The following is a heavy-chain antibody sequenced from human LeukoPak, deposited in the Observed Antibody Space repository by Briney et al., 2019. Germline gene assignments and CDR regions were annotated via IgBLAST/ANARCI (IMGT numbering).Heavy chain of an antibody. CDR1: GYSISSGYY. Sequence: SETLSLTCTLSGYSISSGYYWGWIRQPPGQGLESIGSIYHSGSTFYNPSLKSRVTISVDTSKNQSSLKLSSVTAADTAVYYCARGPGSRGGWGQGTLVTVSS. D-gene: IGHD3-10*01. CDR3: ARGPGSRGG. CDR2: IYHSGST. V-gene: IGHV4-38-2*02. J-gene: IGHJ4*02.